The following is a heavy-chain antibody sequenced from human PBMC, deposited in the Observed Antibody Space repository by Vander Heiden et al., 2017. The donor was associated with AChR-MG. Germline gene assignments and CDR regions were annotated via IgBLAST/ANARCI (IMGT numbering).Heavy chain of an antibody. Sequence: QVHLVESGGGVVQPGRSLRLSCEASGFTFSNFGMHWVGQAPGKGLEWVATIWYDGSHHVYADSVKGRFSISRDNSKGILLPHMNNLRVEDTAVYYGTKSDYYFDSWGQGTLVTVSS. CDR2: IWYDGSHH. CDR3: TKSDYYFDS. V-gene: IGHV3-33*06. D-gene: IGHD2-21*02. CDR1: GFTFSNFG. J-gene: IGHJ4*02.